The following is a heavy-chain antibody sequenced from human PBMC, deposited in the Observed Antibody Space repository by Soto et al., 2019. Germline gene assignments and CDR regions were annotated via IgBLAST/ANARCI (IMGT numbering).Heavy chain of an antibody. D-gene: IGHD4-4*01. V-gene: IGHV4-61*01. CDR3: AREYTLVYSNYPIFDY. Sequence: PSETLSLTCTVSGGSDSSGSYYWSWIRQPPGKGLEWIGYIYYSGSTNYNPSLKSRVTISVDTSKNQFSLKLSSVTAADTAVYYCAREYTLVYSNYPIFDYWGQGTLVTVSS. J-gene: IGHJ4*02. CDR1: GGSDSSGSYY. CDR2: IYYSGST.